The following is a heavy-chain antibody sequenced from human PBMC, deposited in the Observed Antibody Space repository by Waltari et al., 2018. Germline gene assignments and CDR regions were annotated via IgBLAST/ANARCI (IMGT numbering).Heavy chain of an antibody. J-gene: IGHJ5*02. Sequence: EVRLAESGGGLVKPGGSLRLSCTASGFDFSDYDMNWVRQAPGTGLEWVSAIGGTHSNIFYADSVKGRFTGSRDNAKNSLYLQMDNLRAEDSGLYFCTRDLYGSGGDWFDPWGQGTLVTVSS. CDR1: GFDFSDYD. CDR2: IGGTHSNI. D-gene: IGHD3-10*01. V-gene: IGHV3-21*03. CDR3: TRDLYGSGGDWFDP.